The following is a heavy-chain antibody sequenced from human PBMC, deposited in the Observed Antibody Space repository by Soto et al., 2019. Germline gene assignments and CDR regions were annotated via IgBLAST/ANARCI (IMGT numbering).Heavy chain of an antibody. Sequence: QVQLVQSGAEVKKPGSSVKVSCKASGGTFSSYIISWVRQAPGQGLERMGRVIPILGIANYAPKFKGRVTITADKSTSTAYMELSSLRSEDTAVYHCARFPQTAIVGAAYFDYWGQGTLVTVSS. V-gene: IGHV1-69*02. CDR1: GGTFSSYI. J-gene: IGHJ4*02. CDR2: VIPILGIA. D-gene: IGHD1-26*01. CDR3: ARFPQTAIVGAAYFDY.